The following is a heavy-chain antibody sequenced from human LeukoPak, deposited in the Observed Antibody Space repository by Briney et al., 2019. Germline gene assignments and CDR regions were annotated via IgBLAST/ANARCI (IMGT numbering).Heavy chain of an antibody. J-gene: IGHJ5*02. CDR1: GFTFSSYS. CDR2: ISSSSSYI. CDR3: ARANVLLWFGELSYNWFDP. Sequence: GGSLRLSCAASGFTFSSYSMNWVRQAPGKGLEWVSSISSSSSYIYYADSVKGRFTISRDNAKNSLYLQMNSLRAEDTAVYYCARANVLLWFGELSYNWFDPWAREPWSPSPQ. V-gene: IGHV3-21*01. D-gene: IGHD3-10*01.